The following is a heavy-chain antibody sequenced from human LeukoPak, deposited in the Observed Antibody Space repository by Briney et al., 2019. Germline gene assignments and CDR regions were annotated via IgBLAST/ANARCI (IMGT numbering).Heavy chain of an antibody. V-gene: IGHV3-7*04. CDR3: ARVSYYYYMDV. J-gene: IGHJ6*03. CDR2: IKQDGSEK. CDR1: GFTFSSYW. Sequence: PGGPLRLPCAASGFTFSSYWMSWVRQAPGKGRGWVANIKQDGSEKYYVDAVKGRFTISRDNAKNSLYLQMNSLRAEDTAVYYCARVSYYYYMDVWGKGTTVTVSS.